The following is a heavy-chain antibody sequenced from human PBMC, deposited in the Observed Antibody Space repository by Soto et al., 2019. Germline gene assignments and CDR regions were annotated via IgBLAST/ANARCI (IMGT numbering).Heavy chain of an antibody. CDR2: MSSDGKNK. J-gene: IGHJ4*02. D-gene: IGHD2-2*01. Sequence: QVQLVESGGGVVQPGRSLRLSCAASGFTFSNYGMHWVRQAPGKGLEWVAIMSSDGKNKFYADSVKGRFTISRDDSKNTRYQQMDSLKTEHTPVYSCARDVYCRSNRCLRNIVEYGGQGTLVTVSS. V-gene: IGHV3-30*03. CDR3: ARDVYCRSNRCLRNIVEY. CDR1: GFTFSNYG.